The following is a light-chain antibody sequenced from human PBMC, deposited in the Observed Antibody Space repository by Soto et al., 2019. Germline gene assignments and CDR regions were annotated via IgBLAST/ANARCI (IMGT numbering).Light chain of an antibody. CDR1: SSDVGGYNF. J-gene: IGLJ3*02. V-gene: IGLV2-11*01. CDR3: CSYAGSYTWV. Sequence: QSALTQPRSVSGSPGQSVTISCTGTSSDVGGYNFVSWYQQHPGKAPKLMIYDVSKRPSGVPDRFSGSKSGNTAPLTITGLKAEEEADYYCCSYAGSYTWVFGGGTKLTVL. CDR2: DVS.